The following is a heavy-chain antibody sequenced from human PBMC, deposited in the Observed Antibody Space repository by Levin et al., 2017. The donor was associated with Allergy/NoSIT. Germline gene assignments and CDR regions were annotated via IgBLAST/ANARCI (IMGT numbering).Heavy chain of an antibody. J-gene: IGHJ4*02. CDR1: GFTFDDYA. CDR2: ISWNSGSI. Sequence: GGSLRLSCAASGFTFDDYAMHWVRQAPGKGLEWVSGISWNSGSIGYADAVKGRFTISRDNAKNSLYLQMNSLRAEDTALYYCAKDASWSGARYYLDYWGQGTLVTVSS. D-gene: IGHD6-13*01. V-gene: IGHV3-9*01. CDR3: AKDASWSGARYYLDY.